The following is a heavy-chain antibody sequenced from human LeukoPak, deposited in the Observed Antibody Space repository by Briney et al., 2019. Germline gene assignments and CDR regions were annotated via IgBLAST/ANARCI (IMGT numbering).Heavy chain of an antibody. CDR2: ISYDGSNK. Sequence: GGSLRLSCAASGFAFSDFYMSWIRQAPGKGLEWVAVISYDGSNKYYADSVKGRFTISRDNSKNTLYLQVNSLRAEDTAVYHCARDLGSIQLWAIDYWGQGTLVTVSS. J-gene: IGHJ4*02. D-gene: IGHD5-18*01. V-gene: IGHV3-30*03. CDR3: ARDLGSIQLWAIDY. CDR1: GFAFSDFY.